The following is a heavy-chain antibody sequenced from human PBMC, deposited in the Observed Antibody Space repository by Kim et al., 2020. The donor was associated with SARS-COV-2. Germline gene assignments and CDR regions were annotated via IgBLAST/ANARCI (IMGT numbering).Heavy chain of an antibody. CDR1: GGSISSYY. J-gene: IGHJ4*02. CDR2: IYTSGST. CDR3: ARGWAGGGSYHFDY. V-gene: IGHV4-4*07. D-gene: IGHD1-26*01. Sequence: SETLSLTCTVSGGSISSYYWSWIRQPAGKGLEWIGRIYTSGSTNYNPSLKSRVTMSVDTSKNQFSLKLSSVTAADTAVYYCARGWAGGGSYHFDYWGQGTLVTVSS.